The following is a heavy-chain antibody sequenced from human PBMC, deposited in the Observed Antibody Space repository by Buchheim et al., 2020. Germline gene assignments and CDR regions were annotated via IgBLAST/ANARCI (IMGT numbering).Heavy chain of an antibody. D-gene: IGHD1-26*01. Sequence: QVQLVESGGGVVQPGRSLRLSCAASGFTFSSYGMHWVRQAPGKGLEWVAVISYDGSNKYYADSVKGRFTISRDNSKNTLYLQMNSLRAEDTAVYYCAKVDSGSYIPIDYWGQGTL. V-gene: IGHV3-30*18. J-gene: IGHJ4*02. CDR2: ISYDGSNK. CDR1: GFTFSSYG. CDR3: AKVDSGSYIPIDY.